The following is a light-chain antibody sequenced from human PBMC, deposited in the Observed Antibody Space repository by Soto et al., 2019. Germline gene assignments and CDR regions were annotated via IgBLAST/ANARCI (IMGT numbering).Light chain of an antibody. J-gene: IGKJ1*01. CDR2: MAP. V-gene: IGKV1-5*03. CDR1: QSIDVW. Sequence: DIQMTQSPSTLSASVGDRVTITCRASQSIDVWLSWYQQKPGKAPNLLIYMAPTLERGVPSRFSGSRSGTDFTLTITTLPPDDFAPYYCHHYSTSSTFGQGPRVQI. CDR3: HHYSTSST.